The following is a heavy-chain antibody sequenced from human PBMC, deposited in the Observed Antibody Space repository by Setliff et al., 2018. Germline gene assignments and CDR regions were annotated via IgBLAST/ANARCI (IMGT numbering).Heavy chain of an antibody. CDR3: ARVGFRGVMSAYFGF. CDR2: VDPDDGET. D-gene: IGHD3-10*01. Sequence: ASGKVSCKGSGYTFTNYFIHWVRQAPGKGLEWRGGVDPDDGETGYAEEVQGRVAMTEDTSTDTAYLQLSGLRSEDTAVYYCARVGFRGVMSAYFGFWGQGTQVTVS. V-gene: IGHV1-24*01. CDR1: GYTFTNYF. J-gene: IGHJ4*02.